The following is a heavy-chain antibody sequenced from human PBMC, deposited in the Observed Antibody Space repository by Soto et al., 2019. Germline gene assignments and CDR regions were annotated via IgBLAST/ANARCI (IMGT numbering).Heavy chain of an antibody. J-gene: IGHJ5*02. Sequence: ASVKVSCKASGYTFTRYYMDWVRQAPGQGLEWMGIINPSGGSTSYAQKFQGRVTMTRDTSTSTVYMELSSLRSEDTAVYYCARVGPVGIAVAVRWFDPWGQGTLVTVSS. CDR1: GYTFTRYY. CDR3: ARVGPVGIAVAVRWFDP. D-gene: IGHD6-19*01. V-gene: IGHV1-46*03. CDR2: INPSGGST.